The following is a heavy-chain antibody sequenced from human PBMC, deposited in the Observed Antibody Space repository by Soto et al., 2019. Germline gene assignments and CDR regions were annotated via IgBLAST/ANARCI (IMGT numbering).Heavy chain of an antibody. CDR3: ASPSYGGNSYYYVRDA. V-gene: IGHV5-10-1*01. CDR2: IDPSDSYT. J-gene: IGHJ6*02. Sequence: PGESLKISCKGSGYSFTSYWISWVRQMPGKGLEWMGRIDPSDSYTNYSPSFQGHVTISADKSISTAYLQWSSLKASDTAMYYCASPSYGGNSYYYVRDAWGQGTTVTAS. CDR1: GYSFTSYW. D-gene: IGHD4-17*01.